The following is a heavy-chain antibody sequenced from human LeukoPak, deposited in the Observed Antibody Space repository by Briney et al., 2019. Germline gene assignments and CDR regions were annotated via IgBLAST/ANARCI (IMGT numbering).Heavy chain of an antibody. CDR3: ASQGPPYYYDSSGYYHDAFDI. Sequence: GESLKISCKGSGYSFTSYWIGWVRQMPGKGLEWMGIIYPGDSDTRYSPSFQGQVTISADKSISTAYLQWSSLKASDTAMYYCASQGPPYYYDSSGYYHDAFDIWGQGTMVTVS. V-gene: IGHV5-51*01. J-gene: IGHJ3*02. CDR2: IYPGDSDT. D-gene: IGHD3-22*01. CDR1: GYSFTSYW.